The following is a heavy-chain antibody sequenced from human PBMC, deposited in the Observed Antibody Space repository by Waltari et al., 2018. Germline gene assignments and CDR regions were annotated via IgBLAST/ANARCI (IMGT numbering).Heavy chain of an antibody. CDR3: ARAWISLILGATSAFDI. V-gene: IGHV4-34*01. D-gene: IGHD1-26*01. CDR1: GGSFSGYY. CDR2: INHSGST. Sequence: QVQLQQWGAGLLKPSETLSLTCAVHGGSFSGYYWSWIRQPPGKGLEWIGEINHSGSTNYNPSLKSRVTISVDTSKNQFSLKLSSVTAADTAVYYCARAWISLILGATSAFDIWGQGTMVTVS. J-gene: IGHJ3*02.